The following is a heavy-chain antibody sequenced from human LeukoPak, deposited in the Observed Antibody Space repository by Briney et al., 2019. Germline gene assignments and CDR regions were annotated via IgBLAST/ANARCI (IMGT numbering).Heavy chain of an antibody. V-gene: IGHV5-51*01. Sequence: GESLKISCKGAGYSFTSYWIGWLRQMPGKGLEWMGIIYHGDSDTRYSPSFQGQVTISADKSISTAYLQWSSLKASDTAMYYCARLGCSSTSCYVGKYYYYGMDVWGKGTTVTVSS. CDR1: GYSFTSYW. J-gene: IGHJ6*04. D-gene: IGHD2-2*01. CDR2: IYHGDSDT. CDR3: ARLGCSSTSCYVGKYYYYGMDV.